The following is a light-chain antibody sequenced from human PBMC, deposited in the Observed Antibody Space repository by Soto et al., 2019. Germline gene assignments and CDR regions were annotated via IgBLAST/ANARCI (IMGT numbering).Light chain of an antibody. CDR3: AAWDDSLSGPL. V-gene: IGLV1-47*01. J-gene: IGLJ2*01. CDR2: SND. Sequence: QPVLTQSPSASGTPGQRVIISCSGTSSNIGTKYVYWYQQLPGTAPKVLIYSNDKRPSGVPNRFSGSKSGTSASLAISGLRSEDEADYYCAAWDDSLSGPLFGGGTKLTVL. CDR1: SSNIGTKY.